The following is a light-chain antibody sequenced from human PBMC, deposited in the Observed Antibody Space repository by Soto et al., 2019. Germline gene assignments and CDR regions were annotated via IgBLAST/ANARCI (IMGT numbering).Light chain of an antibody. CDR1: SSNIGAHYD. CDR3: QSYDSSLSGSV. J-gene: IGLJ2*01. V-gene: IGLV1-40*01. Sequence: QSVLTQPPSVSGAPGQRVTISCTGSSSNIGAHYDVHWYQQLPGTAPKLLIYDNYNRPSGVPDRFSGSKSGTSASLAITGLLAEDEADYYCQSYDSSLSGSVFGGGTQLTVL. CDR2: DNY.